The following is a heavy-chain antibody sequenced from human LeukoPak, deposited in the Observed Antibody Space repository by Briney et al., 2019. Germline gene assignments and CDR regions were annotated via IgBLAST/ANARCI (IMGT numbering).Heavy chain of an antibody. Sequence: GGSLRLSCAASGFTLSSYAMTWVRQAPGRGLEWVSSVDGGGGGTYYADSVKGRFTISRDNSKDTLYLQMNGLRAEDTAVYFCAKQSAGSAAWYSLHYDFWGQGNLVTVSS. CDR2: VDGGGGGT. CDR1: GFTLSSYA. J-gene: IGHJ4*02. CDR3: AKQSAGSAAWYSLHYDF. D-gene: IGHD6-13*01. V-gene: IGHV3-23*01.